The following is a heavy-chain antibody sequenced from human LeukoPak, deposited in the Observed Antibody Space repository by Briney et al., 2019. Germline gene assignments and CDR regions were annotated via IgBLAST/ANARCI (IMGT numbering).Heavy chain of an antibody. D-gene: IGHD2-2*02. Sequence: ASVKVSCKASGYTFTSYDINWVRQATGQGLEWMGWMNPNSGNTGYAQKFQGRVTMTRNTSISTAYMELSSLRSEDTAVYYCARLLLSKGCSSTSCYNHYFDYWGQGTLVTVSS. J-gene: IGHJ4*02. CDR3: ARLLLSKGCSSTSCYNHYFDY. V-gene: IGHV1-8*01. CDR2: MNPNSGNT. CDR1: GYTFTSYD.